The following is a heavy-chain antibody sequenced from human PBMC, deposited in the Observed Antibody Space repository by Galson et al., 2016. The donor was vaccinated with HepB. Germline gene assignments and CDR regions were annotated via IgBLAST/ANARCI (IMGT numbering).Heavy chain of an antibody. V-gene: IGHV4-39*07. Sequence: SETLSLTCSVSGASISSSVYFWGWIRQPPGKGLEWIGRIYYNGDTYYNPSLKSRVTISLDTSENHFSLRLTSVTAANTAVYYCAREPDGIAGARADYWGQGILVTVSS. CDR2: IYYNGDT. J-gene: IGHJ4*02. CDR3: AREPDGIAGARADY. CDR1: GASISSSVYF. D-gene: IGHD1-14*01.